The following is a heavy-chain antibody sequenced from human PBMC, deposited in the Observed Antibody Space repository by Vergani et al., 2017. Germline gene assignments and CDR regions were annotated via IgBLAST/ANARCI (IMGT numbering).Heavy chain of an antibody. CDR3: ARAGYCSSTSCPTLSHYGMDV. V-gene: IGHV1-69*12. Sequence: QVQLVQSGAEVKKPGSSVKVSCKASGGTFSSYAISWVRQAPGQGLEWMGGIIPIFGTANYAQKFQGRVTITADESTSTAYMELSSLRSEDTAVYYCARAGYCSSTSCPTLSHYGMDVWGQGTTVTVSS. CDR2: IIPIFGTA. CDR1: GGTFSSYA. J-gene: IGHJ6*02. D-gene: IGHD2-2*01.